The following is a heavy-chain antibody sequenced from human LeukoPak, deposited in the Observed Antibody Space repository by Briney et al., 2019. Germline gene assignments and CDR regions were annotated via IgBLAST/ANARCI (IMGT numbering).Heavy chain of an antibody. CDR3: ARGDGAFDI. Sequence: PGGSLRLSCAASGFTFSSCAMSWVRQAPGKGLEWVSVISGNGGSTHYADSVKGRFTISRDNSKNTLYLQMNSLRAEDTAVYYCARGDGAFDIWGQGTMVTVSS. V-gene: IGHV3-23*01. D-gene: IGHD5-24*01. CDR2: ISGNGGST. J-gene: IGHJ3*02. CDR1: GFTFSSCA.